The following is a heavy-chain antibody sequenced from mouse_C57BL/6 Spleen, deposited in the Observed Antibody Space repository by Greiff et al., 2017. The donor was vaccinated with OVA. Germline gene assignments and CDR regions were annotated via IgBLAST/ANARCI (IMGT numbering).Heavy chain of an antibody. Sequence: QVQLQQPGAELVRPGSSVKLSCKASGYTFTSYWMDWVKQRPGQGLEWIGNIYPSDSETHYNQKFKDKATLTVDKSSSTAYMQLSSLTAEDSAVYYCARFDDYYAMDYWGQGTSVTVSS. J-gene: IGHJ4*01. CDR3: ARFDDYYAMDY. V-gene: IGHV1-61*01. CDR2: IYPSDSET. CDR1: GYTFTSYW. D-gene: IGHD2-3*01.